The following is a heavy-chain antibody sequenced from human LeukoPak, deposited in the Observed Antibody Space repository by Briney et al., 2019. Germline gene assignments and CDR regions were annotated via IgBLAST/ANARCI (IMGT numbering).Heavy chain of an antibody. Sequence: GGSLRLSCAASGFTFSSYSMNWVRQAPGKGLEWVSSISSSSSYIYYADSVKRRFTISRDNAKNSLYLQMNSLRAEDTAVYYCARDFSGYDWSLEYWGQGTLVTVSS. D-gene: IGHD5-12*01. CDR1: GFTFSSYS. J-gene: IGHJ4*02. CDR3: ARDFSGYDWSLEY. CDR2: ISSSSSYI. V-gene: IGHV3-21*01.